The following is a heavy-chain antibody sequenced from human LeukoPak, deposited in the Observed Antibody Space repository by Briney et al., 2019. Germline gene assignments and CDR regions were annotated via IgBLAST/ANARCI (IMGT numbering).Heavy chain of an antibody. D-gene: IGHD6-19*01. CDR3: ARLRAVASAFDP. J-gene: IGHJ5*02. V-gene: IGHV4-39*07. CDR1: NGSISSDTYY. CDR2: INHSGST. Sequence: PSETLSLTCTVSNGSISSDTYYWSWIRQPPGKGLEWIGEINHSGSTNYNPSLKSRVTISVDTSKNQFSLKLSSVTAADTAVYYCARLRAVASAFDPWGQGTLVTVSS.